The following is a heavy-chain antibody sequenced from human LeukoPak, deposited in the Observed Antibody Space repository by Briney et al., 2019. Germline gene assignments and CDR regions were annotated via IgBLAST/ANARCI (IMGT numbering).Heavy chain of an antibody. CDR1: GGSISSSSYY. CDR3: ARDYDDYGDWWGYYYYYYLDV. D-gene: IGHD4-17*01. J-gene: IGHJ6*03. V-gene: IGHV4-39*02. CDR2: IYYSGST. Sequence: SETLSLTCTVFGGSISSSSYYWGWIRQPPGKGLEWIGSIYYSGSTYYNPSLKSRVTISVDTSKNQFSLKLSSVTAADTAVYYCARDYDDYGDWWGYYYYYYLDVWGKGTTVTVSS.